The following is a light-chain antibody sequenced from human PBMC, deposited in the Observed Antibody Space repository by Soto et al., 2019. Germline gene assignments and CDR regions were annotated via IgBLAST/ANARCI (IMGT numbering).Light chain of an antibody. CDR3: QQRTNWPLT. J-gene: IGKJ4*01. Sequence: EIVLTQSPATLSLSPGERATLSCRASRSVTTFLAWYQQKPGQAPRLLLYDASKRATGVPTIFSGSGSGTDFILTITSPEPEDFAVYYCQQRTNWPLTFGGGTKVERK. CDR1: RSVTTF. V-gene: IGKV3-11*01. CDR2: DAS.